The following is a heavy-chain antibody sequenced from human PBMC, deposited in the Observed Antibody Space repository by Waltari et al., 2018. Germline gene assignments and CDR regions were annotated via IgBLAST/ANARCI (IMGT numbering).Heavy chain of an antibody. D-gene: IGHD6-13*01. Sequence: QLQLQESGPGLVKPSETLSLTCTVSGGSISSSSYYWGWIRQPPGKGLEWIGSIYYSGSTYYNPSLKSRVTISVDTSKNQFSLKLSSVTAADTAVYYCARGVPSSWPSDAFDIWGQGTMVTVSS. CDR2: IYYSGST. CDR1: GGSISSSSYY. V-gene: IGHV4-39*07. J-gene: IGHJ3*02. CDR3: ARGVPSSWPSDAFDI.